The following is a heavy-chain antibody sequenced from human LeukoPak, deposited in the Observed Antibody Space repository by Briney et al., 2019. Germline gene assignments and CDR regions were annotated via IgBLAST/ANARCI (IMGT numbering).Heavy chain of an antibody. CDR3: ARLGYSGSYYGAFDI. V-gene: IGHV1-18*01. Sequence: ASVKVSCKASGYTFTSYGISWVRQAPGQGLEWMGWISAYNGNTNYAQKLQGRVTMTPDTSTSTANMELRSLRSDDTAVYYCARLGYSGSYYGAFDIWGQGTMVTVSS. D-gene: IGHD1-26*01. J-gene: IGHJ3*02. CDR1: GYTFTSYG. CDR2: ISAYNGNT.